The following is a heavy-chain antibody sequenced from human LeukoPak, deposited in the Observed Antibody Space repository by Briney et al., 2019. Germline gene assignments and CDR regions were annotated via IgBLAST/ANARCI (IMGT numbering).Heavy chain of an antibody. Sequence: SETLSLTCAVSGYSISSGYYWGWIRQPPGKGLEWIGSIYHSGSTYYNPSLKSRVTISVDTSKNQFSLKLSSVTAADTAVYYCAREPTVINWFDPWGQGTLVTVSS. J-gene: IGHJ5*02. CDR2: IYHSGST. D-gene: IGHD1-1*01. CDR3: AREPTVINWFDP. V-gene: IGHV4-38-2*02. CDR1: GYSISSGYY.